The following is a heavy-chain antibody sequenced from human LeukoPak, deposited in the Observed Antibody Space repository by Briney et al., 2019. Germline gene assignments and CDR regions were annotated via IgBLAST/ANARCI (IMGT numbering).Heavy chain of an antibody. Sequence: SVKVSCKASGGTFSSYAISWVRQAPGQGLEWMGRIIPIFGTANYAQKFQGRVTITTDESTSTAYMELSSLRSEDTAVYYCAREGYNWNYEGLNWFDPWGQGTLVTVSS. V-gene: IGHV1-69*05. D-gene: IGHD1-7*01. CDR1: GGTFSSYA. CDR2: IIPIFGTA. CDR3: AREGYNWNYEGLNWFDP. J-gene: IGHJ5*02.